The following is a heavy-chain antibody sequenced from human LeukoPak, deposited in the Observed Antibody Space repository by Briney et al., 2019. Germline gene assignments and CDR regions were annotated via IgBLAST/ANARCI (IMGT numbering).Heavy chain of an antibody. CDR3: STEDKYCSSSTCGDS. Sequence: ASVKVACRTSGYTFSDYYMHWVRQAPGQGLEWMGYIIPNSGGTTYAQRFQGRVTMTRDTSISAAYLDLSGLRSDDTAVYYCSTEDKYCSSSTCGDSWGQGTLVTVSS. V-gene: IGHV1-2*02. CDR2: IIPNSGGT. J-gene: IGHJ4*02. D-gene: IGHD2-2*01. CDR1: GYTFSDYY.